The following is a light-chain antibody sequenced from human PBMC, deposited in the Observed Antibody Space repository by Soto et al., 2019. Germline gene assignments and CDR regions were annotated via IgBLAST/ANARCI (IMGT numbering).Light chain of an antibody. Sequence: QSALTQPASVSGSPGQSITISCTGTSSDVGGYNYVSWYQQHPGKAPKLMIYEVSNRPSGVSNRFSGSKSGNTASLTISGLQAEDEADYSCRSYTSSRTLVFGGGTKLTVL. CDR1: SSDVGGYNY. J-gene: IGLJ2*01. V-gene: IGLV2-14*01. CDR3: RSYTSSRTLV. CDR2: EVS.